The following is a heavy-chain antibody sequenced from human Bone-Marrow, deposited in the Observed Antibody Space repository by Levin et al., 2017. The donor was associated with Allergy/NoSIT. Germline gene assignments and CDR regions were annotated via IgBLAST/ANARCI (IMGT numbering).Heavy chain of an antibody. CDR2: INPNSGGT. CDR1: GYTFTGYY. J-gene: IGHJ4*02. Sequence: ASVKVSCKASGYTFTGYYMHWVRQAPGQGLEWMGWINPNSGGTNYAQKFQGRVTMTRDTSISTAYMELSRLRSDDTAVYYCARALPPSTMVREWDYWGQGTLVTVSS. V-gene: IGHV1-2*02. CDR3: ARALPPSTMVREWDY. D-gene: IGHD3-10*01.